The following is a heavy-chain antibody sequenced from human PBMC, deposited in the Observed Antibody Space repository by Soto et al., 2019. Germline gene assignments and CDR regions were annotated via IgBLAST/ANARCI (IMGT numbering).Heavy chain of an antibody. CDR1: GFIFSDYT. Sequence: EVQLVESGGDLVQPGGSLSLSCAASGFIFSDYTMTWVRQAPGRGLEFVSHISSSGDAIFYAESVKGRFTVSRDNAKNSLYLQMNSLRDDDTAVYFCARDHGGSTWFVGVYYFSGMDVWGQGTAVTVAS. CDR3: ARDHGGSTWFVGVYYFSGMDV. CDR2: ISSSGDAI. V-gene: IGHV3-48*02. D-gene: IGHD6-13*01. J-gene: IGHJ6*02.